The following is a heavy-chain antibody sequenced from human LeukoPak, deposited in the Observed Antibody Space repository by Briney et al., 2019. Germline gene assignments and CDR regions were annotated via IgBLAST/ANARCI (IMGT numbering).Heavy chain of an antibody. V-gene: IGHV4-59*08. CDR1: GGSISSYY. D-gene: IGHD5-12*01. Sequence: SETLSLTCTVSGGSISSYYWSWIRQPPGKGLEWIGYIYYSGSTNYNPSLKSRVTISVDTSKNQFSLKLSSVTAADTAVYYCARSKGYGSAFDIWGQGTMVTVSS. CDR3: ARSKGYGSAFDI. CDR2: IYYSGST. J-gene: IGHJ3*02.